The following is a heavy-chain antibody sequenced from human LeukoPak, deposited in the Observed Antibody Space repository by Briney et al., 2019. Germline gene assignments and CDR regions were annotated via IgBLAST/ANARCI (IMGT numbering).Heavy chain of an antibody. CDR3: GRDTITLLGGWFDP. CDR1: GYTFTSYG. J-gene: IGHJ5*02. V-gene: IGHV1-18*01. D-gene: IGHD1-14*01. Sequence: ASVKVSCKASGYTFTSYGIIWVRQAPGQGLEWMGWISAYNGNTNYAQKLQGRVTMTTDTTSSKAYIQLRSLRSDDTAVYYCGRDTITLLGGWFDPWGQGTLVTVSS. CDR2: ISAYNGNT.